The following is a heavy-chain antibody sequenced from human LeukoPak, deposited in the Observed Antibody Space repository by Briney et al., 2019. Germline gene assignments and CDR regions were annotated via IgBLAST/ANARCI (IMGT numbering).Heavy chain of an antibody. J-gene: IGHJ4*02. CDR3: TRDFDFSSAI. D-gene: IGHD3-3*01. CDR1: GFTFNSYG. Sequence: GGSLRLSCAVSGFTFNSYGMHWVRQAPGKGLVWVSRISPDGSTTGHADSVKGRFTTSRDNAKNTLFLQMNSLRAEDTAVYYCTRDFDFSSAIWGQGTLVTVSS. CDR2: ISPDGSTT. V-gene: IGHV3-74*01.